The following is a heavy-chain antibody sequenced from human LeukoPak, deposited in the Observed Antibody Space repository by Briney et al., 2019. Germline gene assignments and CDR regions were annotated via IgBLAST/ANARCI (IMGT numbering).Heavy chain of an antibody. D-gene: IGHD3-10*01. CDR3: AKEGYDGSGSYPDY. CDR1: GYTLTELS. CDR2: FDPEDGET. Sequence: GASVEVSCKVSGYTLTELSMHWVRQAPGKGLEWMGGFDPEDGETIYAQKFQGRVTMTEDTSTDTAYMELSSLRAEDTAVYYCAKEGYDGSGSYPDYWGQGTLVTVSS. V-gene: IGHV1-24*01. J-gene: IGHJ4*02.